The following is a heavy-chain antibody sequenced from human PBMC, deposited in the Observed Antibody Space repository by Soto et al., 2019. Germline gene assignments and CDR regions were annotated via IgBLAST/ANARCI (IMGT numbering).Heavy chain of an antibody. J-gene: IGHJ6*02. CDR1: GGSISSYY. CDR2: IYYSGST. D-gene: IGHD2-15*01. Sequence: ETLSLTCTVSGGSISSYYWSWIRQPPGKGLEWIGYIYYSGSTNYNPSLKSRVTISEDTSKNQFSLKLSSVTAADTAVYYCAREGWSSVAVDGYSYYCYRKDVSTQGTTDIVSS. CDR3: AREGWSSVAVDGYSYYCYRKDV. V-gene: IGHV4-59*01.